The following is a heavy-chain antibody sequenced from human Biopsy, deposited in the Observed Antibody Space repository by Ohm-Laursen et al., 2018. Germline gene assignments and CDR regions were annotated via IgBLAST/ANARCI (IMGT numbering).Heavy chain of an antibody. V-gene: IGHV3-9*01. CDR3: TKRRTAVRPFDS. D-gene: IGHD6-25*01. J-gene: IGHJ4*01. CDR2: ISGSSNNI. CDR1: GFIFSDYG. Sequence: SLRLSCAASGFIFSDYGMHWVRQAPGKGLEWVSGISGSSNNIIYADSVRGRFTISRDNAKSSLYLEMNSLRGEDKAFYYCTKRRTAVRPFDSWGHGTLVTVSS.